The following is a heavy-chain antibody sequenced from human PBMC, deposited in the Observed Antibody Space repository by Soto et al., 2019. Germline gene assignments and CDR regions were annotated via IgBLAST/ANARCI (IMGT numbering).Heavy chain of an antibody. CDR1: GGSISSYY. CDR3: ARDVGYYDSSGYYPYYFDY. Sequence: SETLSLTCTVSGGSISSYYWSWIRQPPGKGLEWIGYIYYSGSTNYNPSLKSRVTISVDTSRNQFSLKLSSVTAADTAVYYCARDVGYYDSSGYYPYYFDYWGQGTLVTVSS. CDR2: IYYSGST. J-gene: IGHJ4*02. D-gene: IGHD3-22*01. V-gene: IGHV4-59*01.